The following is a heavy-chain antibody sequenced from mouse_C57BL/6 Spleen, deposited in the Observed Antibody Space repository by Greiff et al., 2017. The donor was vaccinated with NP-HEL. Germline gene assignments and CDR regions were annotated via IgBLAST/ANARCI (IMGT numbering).Heavy chain of an antibody. CDR3: ARPPYDYGSSLAWFAY. Sequence: EVQGVESGGDLVKPGGSLKLSCAASGFTFSSYGMSWVRQTPDKRLEWVATISSGGSYTYYPDSVKGRFTISRDNAKNTLYLQMSSLKSEDTAMYYCARPPYDYGSSLAWFAYWGQGTLVTVSA. J-gene: IGHJ3*01. CDR2: ISSGGSYT. D-gene: IGHD1-1*01. CDR1: GFTFSSYG. V-gene: IGHV5-6*01.